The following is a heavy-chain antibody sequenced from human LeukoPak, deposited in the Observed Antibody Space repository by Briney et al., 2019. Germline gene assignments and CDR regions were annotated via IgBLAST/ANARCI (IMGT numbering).Heavy chain of an antibody. V-gene: IGHV3-23*01. J-gene: IGHJ5*02. D-gene: IGHD6-19*01. Sequence: TGGSLRLSCAASGFTFSSYAVSWVRQAPGKGLEWDAVISDNGGNTNYTHSVKGRLTISRDNSKNILYLQMNSLRVDDTAVYYCTKARFGSGWYDNWGQGTLVTVSS. CDR1: GFTFSSYA. CDR2: ISDNGGNT. CDR3: TKARFGSGWYDN.